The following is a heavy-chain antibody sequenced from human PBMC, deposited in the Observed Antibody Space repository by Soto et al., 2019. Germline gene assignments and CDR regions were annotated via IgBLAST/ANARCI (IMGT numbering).Heavy chain of an antibody. D-gene: IGHD6-25*01. Sequence: SETLSLTCAVSGGSISSSYYWSWIRQPPGKGLEWIGYIYYSGSTNYNPSLKSRVTISVDTSKNQVSLKLSSVTAADTAMYFCARQVSSAWPPYYYDMDVWGQGTTVTVSS. CDR1: GGSISSSYY. CDR3: ARQVSSAWPPYYYDMDV. J-gene: IGHJ6*02. V-gene: IGHV4-59*08. CDR2: IYYSGST.